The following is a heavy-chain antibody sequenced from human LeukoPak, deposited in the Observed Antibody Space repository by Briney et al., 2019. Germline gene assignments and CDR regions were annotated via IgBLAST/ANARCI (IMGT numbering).Heavy chain of an antibody. CDR3: ARTTEGYCRGRSCYSYYYYMDV. CDR2: IYYSGRT. Sequence: SETLSLTCSVSRGSISSSSYYWGWIRQPPGKGLEWIGSIYYSGRTYYNPSLKSRVTISVDTSKNQFSLKLSSVTAADTAVYYCARTTEGYCRGRSCYSYYYYMDVWGKGTTVTVSS. J-gene: IGHJ6*03. CDR1: RGSISSSSYY. D-gene: IGHD2-15*01. V-gene: IGHV4-39*07.